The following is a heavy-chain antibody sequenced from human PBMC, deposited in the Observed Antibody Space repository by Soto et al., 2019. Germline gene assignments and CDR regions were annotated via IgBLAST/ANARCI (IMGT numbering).Heavy chain of an antibody. CDR1: GFTFSRYV. Sequence: EVQLVESGGGLVQPGGSLRLSCAASGFTFSRYVMHWVRQAPGKGLEYVSAISSNGGSTYYANSVKGRFTISRDNSKNTRYLQMGSLRAEDMAVYFCARGVVVVTATYGMDVWGQGTTVTVSS. D-gene: IGHD2-21*02. J-gene: IGHJ6*02. CDR2: ISSNGGST. V-gene: IGHV3-64*01. CDR3: ARGVVVVTATYGMDV.